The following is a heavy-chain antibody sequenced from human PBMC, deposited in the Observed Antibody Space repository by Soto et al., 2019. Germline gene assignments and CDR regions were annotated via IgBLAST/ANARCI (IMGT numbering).Heavy chain of an antibody. CDR3: ARGTGWYSSSDPYFEY. V-gene: IGHV3-48*03. D-gene: IGHD6-19*01. CDR2: ISNSGDTI. CDR1: GFTFANYE. Sequence: GGSLGLSCAASGFTFANYEMNWVRQAPGKGLEWVSYISNSGDTIYYGDSVKGRFTVSRDNAKNSLYLQMNSLRAEDTAVYYCARGTGWYSSSDPYFEYWGQGA. J-gene: IGHJ4*02.